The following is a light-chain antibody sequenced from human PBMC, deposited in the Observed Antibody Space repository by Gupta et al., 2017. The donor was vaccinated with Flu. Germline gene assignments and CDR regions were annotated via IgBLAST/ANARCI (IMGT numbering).Light chain of an antibody. Sequence: IPCTGTSSGSGGYNYVSVYQQQPGKYPKLIIYDVSNRPSAIPNRFSGSKPGNTTSLTISGLQAEEEAHYYCCSFITSDTLGVFGGGTKLTVL. V-gene: IGLV2-14*04. CDR2: DVS. J-gene: IGLJ3*02. CDR3: CSFITSDTLGV. CDR1: SSGSGGYNY.